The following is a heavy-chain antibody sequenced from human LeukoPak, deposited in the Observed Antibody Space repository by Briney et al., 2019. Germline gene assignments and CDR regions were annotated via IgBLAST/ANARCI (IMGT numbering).Heavy chain of an antibody. CDR1: GFTFSSSW. V-gene: IGHV3-74*01. CDR2: VSSDGRNT. J-gene: IGHJ4*02. Sequence: PGGSLRLSCVASGFTFSSSWMSWVRQAPGKGLVWVSRVSSDGRNTIYADSVKGRFTISRDNAMSTLYLQMNSLRAEDTAVYYCARDLGGSGPTPIDYWGQGILVTVSS. CDR3: ARDLGGSGPTPIDY. D-gene: IGHD4-23*01.